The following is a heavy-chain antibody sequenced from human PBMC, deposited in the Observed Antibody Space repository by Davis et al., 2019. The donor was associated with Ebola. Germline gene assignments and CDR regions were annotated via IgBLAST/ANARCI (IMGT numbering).Heavy chain of an antibody. J-gene: IGHJ4*02. CDR2: ITGDGSDT. V-gene: IGHV3-23*01. D-gene: IGHD3-22*01. CDR3: AKGDRTTLYYDNSHDY. Sequence: GGSLRLSCAASGFTFSSYAMSWVRQAPGKGLELVSIITGDGSDTMYADSVKGRFTISRDNSKNSLYLQMHSLRADDTAVYYCAKGDRTTLYYDNSHDYWGQGTQVTVSS. CDR1: GFTFSSYA.